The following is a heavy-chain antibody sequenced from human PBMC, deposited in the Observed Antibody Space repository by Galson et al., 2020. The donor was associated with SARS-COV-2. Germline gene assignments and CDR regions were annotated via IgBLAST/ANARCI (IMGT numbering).Heavy chain of an antibody. CDR1: GFSFSTYW. D-gene: IGHD2-15*01. CDR2: INGDGGYT. Sequence: GGSLRLSCAASGFSFSTYWMHWVRQAPGKGLVSVSRINGDGGYTNYADSEKGRFTISRDNSKNVLYLQMNSLRAEDTAVYYCVRDVSWSLDCWGQGALVTVSS. CDR3: VRDVSWSLDC. V-gene: IGHV3-74*01. J-gene: IGHJ4*02.